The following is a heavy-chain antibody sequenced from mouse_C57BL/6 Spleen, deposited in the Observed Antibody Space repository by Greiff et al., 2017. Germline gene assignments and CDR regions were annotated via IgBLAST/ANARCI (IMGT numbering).Heavy chain of an antibody. J-gene: IGHJ4*01. D-gene: IGHD3-2*02. Sequence: EVMLVESGGGLVKPGGSLKLSCAASGFTFSSYAMSWVRQTPEKRLEWVATISDGSSYTYYPDNVKGRFTISRDNAKNNLYLQMSHLKSGDTAMYYCARAQLRLPSMDYWGQGTSVTVSS. CDR1: GFTFSSYA. V-gene: IGHV5-4*03. CDR3: ARAQLRLPSMDY. CDR2: ISDGSSYT.